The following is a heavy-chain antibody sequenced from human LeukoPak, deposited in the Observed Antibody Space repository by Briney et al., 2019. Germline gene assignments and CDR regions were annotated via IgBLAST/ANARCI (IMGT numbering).Heavy chain of an antibody. D-gene: IGHD1-26*01. CDR2: IYHSETT. CDR3: TRLSHVAGAPKVSWFDP. V-gene: IGHV4-38-2*02. Sequence: SETLSLTCSVSAYSISNGFLWGWIRQPPGKGLEWIGSIYHSETTYYNPSLKSRVTMSVDTSKNQFSLKLSAVTAADTAVYYCTRLSHVAGAPKVSWFDPWGQGTLVTVSS. CDR1: AYSISNGFL. J-gene: IGHJ5*02.